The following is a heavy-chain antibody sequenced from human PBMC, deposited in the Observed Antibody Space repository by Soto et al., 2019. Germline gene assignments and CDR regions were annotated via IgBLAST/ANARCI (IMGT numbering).Heavy chain of an antibody. V-gene: IGHV3-30-3*01. D-gene: IGHD3-10*02. CDR2: ISYDGSNK. CDR3: AKAVDISVRGVPPSDY. J-gene: IGHJ4*02. Sequence: GGSLRLSCAASGFTFSSYAMHWVRQAPGKGLEWVAVISYDGSNKYYADSVKGRFTISRDNSQNILYLQMNSLRPEDTALYYCAKAVDISVRGVPPSDYWGQGTLVTVSS. CDR1: GFTFSSYA.